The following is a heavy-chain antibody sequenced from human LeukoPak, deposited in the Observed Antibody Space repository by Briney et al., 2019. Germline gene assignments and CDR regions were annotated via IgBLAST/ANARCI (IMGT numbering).Heavy chain of an antibody. D-gene: IGHD4-23*01. CDR3: ARRGGYYFDY. CDR2: VSSNGDST. Sequence: GGSLRLSCAASGFTFSSYAMHWVRQAPGKRLEYLSAVSSNGDSTYYANSVKGRLTISRDNSKNTLYLQMGSLRAEDMAVYYCARRGGYYFDYWGQGTLVTVSS. V-gene: IGHV3-64*01. CDR1: GFTFSSYA. J-gene: IGHJ4*02.